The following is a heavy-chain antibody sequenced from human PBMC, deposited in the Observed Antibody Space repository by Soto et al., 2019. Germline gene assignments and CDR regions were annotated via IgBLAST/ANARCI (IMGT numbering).Heavy chain of an antibody. Sequence: PGGSLRLSCAACGFTFSSYAMNWVRQAPGKGLEWVSVISGSGDSTYYADSVKGRFTISRDNSKNTLYLQMNSLRPEDTAVYYCARRGSGSYYDYWGQGTLVTVSS. CDR2: ISGSGDST. V-gene: IGHV3-23*01. CDR3: ARRGSGSYYDY. CDR1: GFTFSSYA. D-gene: IGHD1-26*01. J-gene: IGHJ4*02.